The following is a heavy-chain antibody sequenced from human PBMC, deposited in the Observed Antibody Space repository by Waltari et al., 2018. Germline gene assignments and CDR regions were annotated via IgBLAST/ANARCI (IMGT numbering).Heavy chain of an antibody. CDR1: GYTFTSYY. J-gene: IGHJ4*02. CDR2: INPSGGST. CDR3: ARDVPHIVVVTAAVGFDY. D-gene: IGHD2-21*02. V-gene: IGHV1-46*01. Sequence: QVQLVQSGAEVKKPGASVKVSCKASGYTFTSYYMHWVRQAPGQGLEWMGIINPSGGSTSDAQKFQGRVTMTSDTSTSTVYMELSSLRSEDTAVYYCARDVPHIVVVTAAVGFDYWGQGTLVTVSS.